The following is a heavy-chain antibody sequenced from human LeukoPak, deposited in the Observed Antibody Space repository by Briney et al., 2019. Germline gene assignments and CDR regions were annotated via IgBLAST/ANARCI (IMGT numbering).Heavy chain of an antibody. V-gene: IGHV1-2*02. D-gene: IGHD5-18*01. Sequence: ASVKVSCKASGYTFTGYYMHWVRQAPGQGLEWMGWINPNSGGTNYPQKFQGRVTMTRDTSISTAYMELSRPRSDDTAVYYCARTYSYGFFYYYGMDVWGQGSTVTVSS. CDR2: INPNSGGT. CDR1: GYTFTGYY. J-gene: IGHJ6*02. CDR3: ARTYSYGFFYYYGMDV.